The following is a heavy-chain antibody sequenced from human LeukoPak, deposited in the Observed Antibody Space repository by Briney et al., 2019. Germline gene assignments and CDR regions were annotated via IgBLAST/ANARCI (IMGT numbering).Heavy chain of an antibody. CDR2: INQGGSDK. CDR1: GFTFSSYW. V-gene: IGHV3-7*01. J-gene: IGHJ4*02. CDR3: TRDRSRAEDD. Sequence: PGGSLRLSCVASGFTFSSYWMNWVRQAPGKGLEWVANINQGGSDKYYVDSVKGRFTISRDNANNLLYLQMNSLRGEDTAVYYCTRDRSRAEDDWGQGTLVTVSS. D-gene: IGHD1-14*01.